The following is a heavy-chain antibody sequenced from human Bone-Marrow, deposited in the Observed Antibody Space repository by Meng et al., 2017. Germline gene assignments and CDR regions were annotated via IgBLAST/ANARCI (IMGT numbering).Heavy chain of an antibody. J-gene: IGHJ4*02. V-gene: IGHV4-34*01. CDR3: ARGRIAAAAALAY. CDR1: GGSFSGYY. Sequence: QVQLQQWGAGLLKPSGTLSLTCAVYGGSFSGYYWSWIRQPPGKGLEWIGEINHSGSTNYNPSLKSRVTISVDTSKNQFSLKLSSVTAADTAVYYCARGRIAAAAALAYWGQGTLVTVSS. CDR2: INHSGST. D-gene: IGHD6-13*01.